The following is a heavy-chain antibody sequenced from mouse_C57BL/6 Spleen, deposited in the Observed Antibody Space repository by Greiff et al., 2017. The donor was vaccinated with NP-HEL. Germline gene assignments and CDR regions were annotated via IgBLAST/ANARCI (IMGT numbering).Heavy chain of an antibody. CDR1: GYTFTDYY. CDR3: ARGRDGYHSFDY. CDR2: INPNNGGT. Sequence: VQLKQSGPELVKPGASVKISCKASGYTFTDYYMNWVKQSHGKSLEWIGDINPNNGGTSYNQKFKGKATLTVDKSSSTAYMELRSLTSEDSAVYYCARGRDGYHSFDYWGQGTTLTVSS. D-gene: IGHD2-3*01. V-gene: IGHV1-26*01. J-gene: IGHJ2*01.